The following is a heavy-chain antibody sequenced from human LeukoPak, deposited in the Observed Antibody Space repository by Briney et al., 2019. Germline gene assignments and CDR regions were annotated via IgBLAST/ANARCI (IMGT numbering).Heavy chain of an antibody. CDR3: AKDYGDYTVNYHYYGMDV. Sequence: TGGSLRLSCAASGFTFSSYSMNWVRQAPGKGLEWVSSISSSSYIYYADSVKGRFTISRDNAKKSLYLQMNSLRAGDTAVYYCAKDYGDYTVNYHYYGMDVWGQGTTVTVSS. J-gene: IGHJ6*02. CDR1: GFTFSSYS. CDR2: ISSSSYI. D-gene: IGHD4-17*01. V-gene: IGHV3-21*01.